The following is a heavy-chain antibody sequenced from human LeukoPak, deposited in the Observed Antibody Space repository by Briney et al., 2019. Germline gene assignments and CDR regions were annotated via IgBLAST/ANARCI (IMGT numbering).Heavy chain of an antibody. CDR1: GGTFSSYA. Sequence: SVKVSCKASGGTFSSYAISWVRQAPGQGLEWMGGIIPIFGTANYAQKFQGRVTITADKSTSTAYMELSSLRSEDTAVYYCARGRRTLIVGATRNAFDVWGQGTIVTVSS. CDR3: ARGRRTLIVGATRNAFDV. V-gene: IGHV1-69*06. CDR2: IIPIFGTA. J-gene: IGHJ3*01. D-gene: IGHD1-26*01.